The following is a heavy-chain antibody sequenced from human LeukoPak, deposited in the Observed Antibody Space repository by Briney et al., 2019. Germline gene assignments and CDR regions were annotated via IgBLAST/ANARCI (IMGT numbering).Heavy chain of an antibody. V-gene: IGHV3-9*01. Sequence: GGSLRLSCAASGFTFDDYAMYWVRQAPGKGLEWVSGISWNSGSIGYADSVKGRFTISRDNAKNSLYLQMNSLRAEDTALYYCAKVLSDGYNTEIDYWGQGTLVTVSS. CDR3: AKVLSDGYNTEIDY. CDR2: ISWNSGSI. CDR1: GFTFDDYA. D-gene: IGHD5-24*01. J-gene: IGHJ4*02.